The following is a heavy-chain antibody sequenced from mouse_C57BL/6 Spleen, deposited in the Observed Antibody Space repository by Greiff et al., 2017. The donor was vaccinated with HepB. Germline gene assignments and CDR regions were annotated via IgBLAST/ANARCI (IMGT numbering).Heavy chain of an antibody. Sequence: VQLQQSGPELVKPGASVKISCKASGYAFSSSWMNWVKQRPGKGLEWIGRIYPGDGDTNYNGKFKGKATLTADKSSSTAYMQRSSLTSEDSAVYFCAREDYYSNYGGYFDVWGTGTTVTVSS. D-gene: IGHD2-5*01. J-gene: IGHJ1*03. CDR2: IYPGDGDT. CDR3: AREDYYSNYGGYFDV. CDR1: GYAFSSSW. V-gene: IGHV1-82*01.